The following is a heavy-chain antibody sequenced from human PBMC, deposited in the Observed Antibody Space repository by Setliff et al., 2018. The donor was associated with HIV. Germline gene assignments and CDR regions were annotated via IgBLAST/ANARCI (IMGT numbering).Heavy chain of an antibody. CDR3: ARAPNSPYYSNVWYADH. CDR2: LYPGDSDT. D-gene: IGHD3-22*01. CDR1: GYSFTTYW. J-gene: IGHJ5*02. Sequence: GESLKISCKTSGYSFTTYWIGWVRQMPGKGLEWMAILYPGDSDTRYSPSFQSQVTVSADKSIGTAYLQWNSLKASDTALYFCARAPNSPYYSNVWYADHWGQGTLVTVPQ. V-gene: IGHV5-51*01.